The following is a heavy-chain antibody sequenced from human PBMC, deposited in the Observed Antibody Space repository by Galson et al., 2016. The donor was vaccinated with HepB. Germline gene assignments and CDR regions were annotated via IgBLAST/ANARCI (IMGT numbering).Heavy chain of an antibody. V-gene: IGHV5-51*01. CDR2: IYPDDSDT. J-gene: IGHJ4*02. CDR1: SYTFTNYW. Sequence: QSGAEVKKPGESLEISCKGSSYTFTNYWIGWVRQMPGKGLEWMGIIYPDDSDTRYRPSFKGQVTISADKSISTAFLRWRSLKVSDTAMYYCARWGTYADDWGQGTLVTVSS. D-gene: IGHD3-16*01. CDR3: ARWGTYADD.